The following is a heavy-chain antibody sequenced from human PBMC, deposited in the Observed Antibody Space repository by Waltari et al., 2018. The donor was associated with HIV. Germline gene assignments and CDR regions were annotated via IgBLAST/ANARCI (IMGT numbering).Heavy chain of an antibody. J-gene: IGHJ5*02. CDR1: GYTFTDYW. D-gene: IGHD6-6*01. V-gene: IGHV5-51*01. CDR3: ARHSIGRSWFDP. Sequence: EVQLEQSGAEVIKPGEALKISCKASGYTFTDYWIAWVRQTPGKGLEWMGFIYPDDADTRQSPSFEGHVSISADKSTTTAYLQWTSLRASDSGVYYCARHSIGRSWFDPWGQGTLVTVSS. CDR2: IYPDDADT.